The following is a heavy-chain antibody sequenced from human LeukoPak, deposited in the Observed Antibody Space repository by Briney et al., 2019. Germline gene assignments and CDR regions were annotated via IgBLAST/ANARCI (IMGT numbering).Heavy chain of an antibody. CDR2: INPSGTST. CDR1: GYMFSSYY. V-gene: IGHV1-46*01. CDR3: ARAHTSAPGTLFDY. Sequence: ASVTVSFTASGYMFSSYYMHWVRQAPGQGLEWMGRINPSGTSTSYAQKFQGRVTVTRDTSTSTLYMELGSLTSEDTALYYCARAHTSAPGTLFDYWGQGTLVTVSS. J-gene: IGHJ4*02.